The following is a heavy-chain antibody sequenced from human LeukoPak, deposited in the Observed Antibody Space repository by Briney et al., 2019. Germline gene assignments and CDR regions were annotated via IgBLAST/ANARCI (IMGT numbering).Heavy chain of an antibody. CDR1: SGSISSSRYY. CDR2: IYYSGST. J-gene: IGHJ4*02. CDR3: ARRGDILTDYAFDY. V-gene: IGHV4-39*01. D-gene: IGHD3-9*01. Sequence: PSETLSLTCTVSSGSISSSRYYWGWIRQPPGKGLEWIGTIYYSGSTYYNPSLKSRVTISVDTSKNQFSLKLSSVTAADTAVYYCARRGDILTDYAFDYWGQGTLVTVSS.